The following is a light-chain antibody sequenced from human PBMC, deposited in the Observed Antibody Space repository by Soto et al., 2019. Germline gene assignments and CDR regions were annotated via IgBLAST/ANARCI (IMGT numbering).Light chain of an antibody. Sequence: QSALTQPASVSGSPGQSITSSCTGTSSDVGGYHYVSWYQQHPGKAPKLMIYDVSNRPSGVSNRFSGSKSGNTASLTISGLQAEDEADYYCSEYTSTREVVFGGGTQLTVL. CDR1: SSDVGGYHY. CDR2: DVS. CDR3: SEYTSTREVV. J-gene: IGLJ2*01. V-gene: IGLV2-14*01.